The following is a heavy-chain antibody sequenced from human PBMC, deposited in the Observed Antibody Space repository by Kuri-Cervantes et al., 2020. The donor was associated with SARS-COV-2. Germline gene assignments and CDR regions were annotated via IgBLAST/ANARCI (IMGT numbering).Heavy chain of an antibody. CDR2: ISGSGGST. CDR3: AKSPKTDITIFGVVINYYYMDV. V-gene: IGHV3-23*01. J-gene: IGHJ6*03. Sequence: GESLKISCAASGFTFSSYAMSWVRQAPGKGLEWVSAISGSGGSTYYADSVKGRFTISRDNSKNTLYLQMNSLRAEDTAVYYCAKSPKTDITIFGVVINYYYMDVWGKGTTVTVSS. CDR1: GFTFSSYA. D-gene: IGHD3-3*01.